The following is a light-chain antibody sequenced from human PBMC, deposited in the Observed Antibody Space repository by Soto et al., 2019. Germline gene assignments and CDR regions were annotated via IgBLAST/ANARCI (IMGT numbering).Light chain of an antibody. V-gene: IGKV1-9*01. CDR3: QQLNTYPLT. CDR2: AAY. J-gene: IGKJ1*01. Sequence: DIQLTQSPAFLSASVGDRVTITCRASQGISTYLAWYQQKPGQAPTLLIYAAYTLQSGVPSRFSGSGSGTEFTLTISSLQPEDFATYYCQQLNTYPLTFGQGTKVEIK. CDR1: QGISTY.